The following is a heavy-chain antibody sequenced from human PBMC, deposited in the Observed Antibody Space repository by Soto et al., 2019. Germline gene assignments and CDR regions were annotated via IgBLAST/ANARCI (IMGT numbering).Heavy chain of an antibody. J-gene: IGHJ3*02. CDR2: IYWDDDK. D-gene: IGHD4-17*01. CDR1: GFSLSTSGVG. Sequence: QITLKESGPTLVKPTQTLTLTCTFSGFSLSTSGVGVGWIRQPPGKALEWLALIYWDDDKRYSPSLKSRLTITKDTSKNQVVLAMTNMDPVDTATYYCAHYGDYRTAFDIWGQGTMVTVSS. CDR3: AHYGDYRTAFDI. V-gene: IGHV2-5*02.